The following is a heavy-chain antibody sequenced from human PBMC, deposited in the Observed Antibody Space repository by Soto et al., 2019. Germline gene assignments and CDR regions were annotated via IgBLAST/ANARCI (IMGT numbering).Heavy chain of an antibody. CDR3: ARAPNYYGSGSYYNAEYFQH. J-gene: IGHJ1*01. CDR1: GGTFSSYT. Sequence: ASVKVSCKASGGTFSSYTISWVRQAPGQGLEWMGRIIPILGIANYAQKFQGRVTITADKSTSTAYMELSSLRSEDTAVYYCARAPNYYGSGSYYNAEYFQHWGQGTLVTVSS. D-gene: IGHD3-10*01. CDR2: IIPILGIA. V-gene: IGHV1-69*02.